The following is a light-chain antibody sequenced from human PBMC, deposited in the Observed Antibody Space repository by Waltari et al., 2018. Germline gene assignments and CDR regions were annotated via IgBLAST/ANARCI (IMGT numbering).Light chain of an antibody. CDR1: SSDVGSYNL. CDR3: CSYAGSLVV. CDR2: EVV. V-gene: IGLV2-23*02. J-gene: IGLJ2*01. Sequence: QSALTQPASVSGSPGQSITISCTGTSSDVGSYNLVSWYQQHPGKAPKLMIYEVVKRPSGVSNRFSGSKSGNTASLTISGLQAEDEADYYCCSYAGSLVVFGGGTKLTVL.